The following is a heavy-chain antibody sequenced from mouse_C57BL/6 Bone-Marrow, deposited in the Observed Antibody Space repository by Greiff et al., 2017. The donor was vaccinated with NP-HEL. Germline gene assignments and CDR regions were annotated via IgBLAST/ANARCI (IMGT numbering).Heavy chain of an antibody. CDR1: GYTFTSYW. Sequence: VQLQQPGAELVKPGASVKMSCKASGYTFTSYWLTWVKQRPGQGLEWIGDIYPGSGSTNYNEKFKSKAPLTVDTSSSTAYMQLSSLTSEDSAVYYCAREGVSTMIKAWFAYWGQGTLVTVSA. CDR3: AREGVSTMIKAWFAY. D-gene: IGHD2-4*01. J-gene: IGHJ3*01. V-gene: IGHV1-55*01. CDR2: IYPGSGST.